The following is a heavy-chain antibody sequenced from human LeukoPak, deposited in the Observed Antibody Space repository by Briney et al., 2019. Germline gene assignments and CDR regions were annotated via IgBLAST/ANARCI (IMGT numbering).Heavy chain of an antibody. J-gene: IGHJ3*02. CDR1: GASIRSGDYY. CDR3: ARDCSGGSCYGAFGI. CDR2: IYDSGST. D-gene: IGHD2-15*01. Sequence: SQTLSLTCTVSGASIRSGDYYWSWIRQPPGKGLEWIGYIYDSGSTYYNPSLKSRITISVDTSENRFSLKLSSVTATDTAVYYCARDCSGGSCYGAFGIWGQGTMVTVSS. V-gene: IGHV4-30-4*01.